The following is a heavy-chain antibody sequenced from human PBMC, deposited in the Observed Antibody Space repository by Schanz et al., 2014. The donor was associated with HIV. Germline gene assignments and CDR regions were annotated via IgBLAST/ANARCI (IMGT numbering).Heavy chain of an antibody. CDR3: ARGEAITSYYHYYGMDV. CDR1: TFTFNNYD. J-gene: IGHJ6*02. V-gene: IGHV3-23*04. CDR2: ISGNGGST. Sequence: EVQLVESGGGLIQPGGSLRLSCAASTFTFNNYDMGWVRQAPGKGLEWVSGISGNGGSTYHADSVKGRFTISRDNSKNTLYLQMNSLRAEDTAVYYCARGEAITSYYHYYGMDVWGQGTTVTVSS. D-gene: IGHD1-20*01.